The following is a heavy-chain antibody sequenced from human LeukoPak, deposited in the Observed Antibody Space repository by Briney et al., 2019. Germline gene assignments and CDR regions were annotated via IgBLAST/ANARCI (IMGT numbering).Heavy chain of an antibody. CDR2: ISAGNGDT. CDR1: GYTFTTYA. D-gene: IGHD3/OR15-3a*01. J-gene: IGHJ4*02. CDR3: ARAGGRDWLGFAY. Sequence: GASVKVSCKASGYTFTTYALHWVRQAPGQRLEWVGWISAGNGDTKYSQEFQGRVTITRDTSASTAYMELSSLRSEDMAVYYCARAGGRDWLGFAYWGQGTLVTVSS. V-gene: IGHV1-3*03.